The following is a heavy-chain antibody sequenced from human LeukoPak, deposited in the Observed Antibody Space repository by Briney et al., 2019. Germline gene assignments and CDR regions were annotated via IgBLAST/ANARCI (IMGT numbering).Heavy chain of an antibody. Sequence: PGGSLRLSCAASGFTFSSSWRNWVRQAPGKGLEWVANIKQDGTEKYYVDSVKGRFTISRDNAKNSPYLQMNSLRAEDTAVYYCARVSCAGGSCYSDYWGQGTLLTVFS. CDR3: ARVSCAGGSCYSDY. V-gene: IGHV3-7*05. D-gene: IGHD2-15*01. CDR1: GFTFSSSW. J-gene: IGHJ4*02. CDR2: IKQDGTEK.